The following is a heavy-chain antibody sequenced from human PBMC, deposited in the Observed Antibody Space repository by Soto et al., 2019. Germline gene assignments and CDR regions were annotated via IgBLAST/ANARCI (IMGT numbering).Heavy chain of an antibody. CDR3: ASEYCSGCSCYWGDDY. CDR1: GFTFSSYA. CDR2: ISYDGSNK. D-gene: IGHD2-15*01. Sequence: QVQLVESGGGVVQPGRSLRLSCAASGFTFSSYAMHWVRQAPGKGLEWVAVISYDGSNKYYADYVEGRFTISRDNSKNTLYLQMNSLRAEDTAVYYCASEYCSGCSCYWGDDYWGQGTLVTVSS. J-gene: IGHJ4*02. V-gene: IGHV3-30-3*01.